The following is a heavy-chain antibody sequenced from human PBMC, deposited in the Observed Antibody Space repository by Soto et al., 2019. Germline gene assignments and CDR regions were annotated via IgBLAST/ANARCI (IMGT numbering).Heavy chain of an antibody. Sequence: ASVKVSCKASGYTFTSYAMHWVRQAAGQRLEWMGWINAGNGNTKYSQEFQGRVTITSDTSASTAYMELNSLRSEDTAVYYCAMGNTDYFIVDYWGQGTLVTVSS. CDR2: INAGNGNT. V-gene: IGHV1-3*01. CDR1: GYTFTSYA. D-gene: IGHD4-17*01. CDR3: AMGNTDYFIVDY. J-gene: IGHJ4*02.